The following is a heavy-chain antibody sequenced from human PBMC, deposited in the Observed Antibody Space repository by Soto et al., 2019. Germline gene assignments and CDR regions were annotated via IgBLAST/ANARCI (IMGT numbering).Heavy chain of an antibody. Sequence: QVQLVQSGAEVKKPGASVKVSCKASGYTFTSYGISWVRQAPGQGLEWMGWISAYNGNTNYAQKLQGRVTMTTDTPTGTADMELRSLRSDDTAVYYCARWSASPAVYYYYYGMDVWGQRTTVTVSS. CDR3: ARWSASPAVYYYYYGMDV. V-gene: IGHV1-18*01. D-gene: IGHD2-2*01. CDR2: ISAYNGNT. CDR1: GYTFTSYG. J-gene: IGHJ6*02.